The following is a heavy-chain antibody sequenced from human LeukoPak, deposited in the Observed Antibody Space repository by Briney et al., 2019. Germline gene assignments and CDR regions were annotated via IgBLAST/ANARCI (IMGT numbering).Heavy chain of an antibody. V-gene: IGHV3-30*02. Sequence: PGGSLRLSCAASGFTFSSYGMHWVRQAPGKGLEWVAFIRYDGSNKYYADSVKGRFTISRDNSKNTLYLQMNSLRAEGTAVYYCAKDYDILTGLTEGLVDYWGQGTLVTVSS. CDR1: GFTFSSYG. J-gene: IGHJ4*02. CDR3: AKDYDILTGLTEGLVDY. D-gene: IGHD3-9*01. CDR2: IRYDGSNK.